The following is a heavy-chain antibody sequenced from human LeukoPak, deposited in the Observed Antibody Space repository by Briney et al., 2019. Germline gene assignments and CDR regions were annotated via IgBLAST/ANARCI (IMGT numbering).Heavy chain of an antibody. CDR2: INHSGST. CDR1: GGSFSGYY. Sequence: PSETLSLTCAVYGGSFSGYYWSWICQPPGKGLEWIGEINHSGSTNYNPSLKSRVTISVDTSKNQFSLKLSSVTAADTAVYYCARARITIFGVVIGTYNWFDPWGQGTLVTVSS. CDR3: ARARITIFGVVIGTYNWFDP. J-gene: IGHJ5*02. D-gene: IGHD3-3*01. V-gene: IGHV4-34*01.